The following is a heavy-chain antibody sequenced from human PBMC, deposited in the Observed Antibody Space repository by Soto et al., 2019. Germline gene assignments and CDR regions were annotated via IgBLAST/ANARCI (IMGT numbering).Heavy chain of an antibody. V-gene: IGHV4-59*01. CDR2: IYYSGST. Sequence: SETLSLTCTVSGGSISSYYWSWIRQPPGKGLEWIGYIYYSGSTNYNPSLKSRVTISVDTSKNQFSLKLSSVTAADTAVYYCARGTGELWLPLFDYWGQGTLVTVSS. D-gene: IGHD5-18*01. CDR3: ARGTGELWLPLFDY. CDR1: GGSISSYY. J-gene: IGHJ4*02.